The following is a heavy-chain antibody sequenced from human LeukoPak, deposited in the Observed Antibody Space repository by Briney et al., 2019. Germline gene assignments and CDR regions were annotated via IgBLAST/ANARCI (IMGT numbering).Heavy chain of an antibody. CDR2: ISSSGSTI. V-gene: IGHV3-11*01. D-gene: IGHD3-22*01. Sequence: GGSLRLSCAASGFTFSDYYMSWIRQAPGKGLEWVSYISSSGSTIYYADSVKGRFTISRGNAKNSLYLQMNSLRAEDTAVYYCARVLYDSSGYYYYYYYYMDVWGKGTTVTVSS. CDR1: GFTFSDYY. J-gene: IGHJ6*03. CDR3: ARVLYDSSGYYYYYYYYMDV.